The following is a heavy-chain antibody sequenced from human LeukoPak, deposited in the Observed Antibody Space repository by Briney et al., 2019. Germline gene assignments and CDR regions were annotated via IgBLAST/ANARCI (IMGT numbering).Heavy chain of an antibody. CDR1: GGSISSLY. J-gene: IGHJ4*02. Sequence: SETLPLTRSVSGGSISSLYWSWIRQPPGKGLEWIGYIYYTGSTNYNPSLKSRVTMFVDMSKNQFSLRLSSVTAADTAVYYCARHRAYSSSSPFDYWGRGTLVTVSS. CDR2: IYYTGST. D-gene: IGHD6-6*01. CDR3: ARHRAYSSSSPFDY. V-gene: IGHV4-59*08.